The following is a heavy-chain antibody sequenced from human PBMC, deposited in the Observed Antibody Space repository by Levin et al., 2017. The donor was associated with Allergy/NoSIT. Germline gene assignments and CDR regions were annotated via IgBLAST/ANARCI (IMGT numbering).Heavy chain of an antibody. J-gene: IGHJ6*02. CDR2: ISAYNGNT. CDR1: GYTFTSYG. Sequence: ASVKVSCKASGYTFTSYGISWVRQAPGQGLEWMGWISAYNGNTNYAQKLQGRVTMTTDTSTSTAYMELRSLRSDDTAVYYCATQSAMVRDEYYYGMDVWGQGTTVTVSS. CDR3: ATQSAMVRDEYYYGMDV. D-gene: IGHD3-10*01. V-gene: IGHV1-18*01.